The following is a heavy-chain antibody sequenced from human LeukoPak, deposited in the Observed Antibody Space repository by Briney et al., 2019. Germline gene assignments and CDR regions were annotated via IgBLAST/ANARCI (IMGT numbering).Heavy chain of an antibody. V-gene: IGHV3-23*01. Sequence: GGSLRLSCAASGFTFNNYAMSWVRQAPGKGLEWVSAISGDGGNTYYADSVRGRFTISRDNSKNTLYMQMNSLRAEDTAVYYCAKDFRGIGYYFDYWGQGTLVTVSS. CDR1: GFTFNNYA. CDR3: AKDFRGIGYYFDY. J-gene: IGHJ4*02. D-gene: IGHD3-16*01. CDR2: ISGDGGNT.